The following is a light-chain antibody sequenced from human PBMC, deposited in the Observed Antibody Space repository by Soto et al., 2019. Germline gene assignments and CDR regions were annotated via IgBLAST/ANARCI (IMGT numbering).Light chain of an antibody. CDR3: SSYTSINTWV. V-gene: IGLV2-14*01. J-gene: IGLJ7*01. Sequence: QSALTRPASVSGSPGQSITISCTGTSSDVGGYNYVSWYQQHPGKAPKLMIYEVSNRPSGVSNRFSGSKSGNTASLTISGLQAEDEADYYCSSYTSINTWVFGGGTQLTVL. CDR1: SSDVGGYNY. CDR2: EVS.